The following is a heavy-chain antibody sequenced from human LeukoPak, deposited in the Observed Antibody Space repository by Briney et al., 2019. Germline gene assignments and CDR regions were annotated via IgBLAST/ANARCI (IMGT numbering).Heavy chain of an antibody. CDR2: ISAYNGNT. CDR1: GYTFTSYG. CDR3: ARVSYVGYYFDY. D-gene: IGHD3-16*01. J-gene: IGHJ4*02. Sequence: GASVKVSCRASGYTFTSYGISWVRQAPGQGLEWMGWISAYNGNTNYAQKLQGRVTMTTDTSTSTAYMELRSLRSDDTAVYHCARVSYVGYYFDYWGQGTLVTVSS. V-gene: IGHV1-18*01.